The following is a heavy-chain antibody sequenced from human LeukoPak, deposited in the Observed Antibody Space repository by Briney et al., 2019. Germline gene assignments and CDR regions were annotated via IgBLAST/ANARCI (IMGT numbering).Heavy chain of an antibody. CDR1: GYTFTSYG. D-gene: IGHD1-26*01. CDR3: TRESGSYHGNDY. J-gene: IGHJ4*02. V-gene: IGHV1-2*06. Sequence: ASVKVSFKASGYTFTSYGISWVRQAPGQGLEWMGRINLNNGATNYAQKFQGRVTITGDTSINTAYMELSSLRSDDTAVYYCTRESGSYHGNDYWGQGTLVTVSS. CDR2: INLNNGAT.